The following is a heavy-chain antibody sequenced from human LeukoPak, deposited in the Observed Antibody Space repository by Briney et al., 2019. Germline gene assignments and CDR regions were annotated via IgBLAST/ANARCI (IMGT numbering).Heavy chain of an antibody. J-gene: IGHJ4*02. D-gene: IGHD3-10*01. CDR1: GFTFSNYW. Sequence: GGSLRLSCAVSGFTFSNYWMSWVRQAPGKGLEWVAVISYDGSNKYYADSVKGRFTISRDNSKNTLYLQMNSLRAEDTAVYYCARGVGRWGQGTLVTVSS. CDR3: ARGVGR. V-gene: IGHV3-30-3*01. CDR2: ISYDGSNK.